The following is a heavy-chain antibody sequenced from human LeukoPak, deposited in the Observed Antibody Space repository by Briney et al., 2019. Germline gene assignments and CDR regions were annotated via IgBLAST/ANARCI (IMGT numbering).Heavy chain of an antibody. D-gene: IGHD3-22*01. CDR1: GFTFSNYW. CDR2: IKQDGGEK. Sequence: GGSLRLSCAASGFTFSNYWVNWVRQAPGKGLQWVANIKQDGGEKYYVDSVKGRFTISRDNAKNSLYLQMNNLRAEDTAVYYCARTYYYDSSDYSALGYWGQGTLVTVSS. CDR3: ARTYYYDSSDYSALGY. V-gene: IGHV3-7*01. J-gene: IGHJ4*02.